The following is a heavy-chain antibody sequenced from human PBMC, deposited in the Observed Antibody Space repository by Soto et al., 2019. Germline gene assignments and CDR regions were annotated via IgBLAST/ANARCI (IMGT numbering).Heavy chain of an antibody. D-gene: IGHD3-22*01. CDR2: IYYSGST. V-gene: IGHV4-31*03. CDR1: GGSISSGGYY. J-gene: IGHJ4*02. CDR3: ARDAYYYDSPDYFDY. Sequence: SETLSLTCTVSGGSISSGGYYWSWIRQHPGKGLEWTGYIYYSGSTYYNPSLKSRVTISVDTSKNQFSLKLSSVTAADTAVYYCARDAYYYDSPDYFDYWGQGTLVTVSS.